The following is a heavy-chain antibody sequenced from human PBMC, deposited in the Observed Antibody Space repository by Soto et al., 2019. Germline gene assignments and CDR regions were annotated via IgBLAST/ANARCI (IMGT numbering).Heavy chain of an antibody. CDR1: GFTFSDYY. V-gene: IGHV3-11*01. D-gene: IGHD6-19*01. CDR2: ISSSGSTI. Sequence: GGSLRLSCAASGFTFSDYYMSWIRQAPGKGLEWVSYISSSGSTIYYADSVKGRFTISRDNAKNSLYMQMNSLRAEDTAVYYCVPGMTVAGFDAFDIWGQGTMVTVSS. CDR3: VPGMTVAGFDAFDI. J-gene: IGHJ3*02.